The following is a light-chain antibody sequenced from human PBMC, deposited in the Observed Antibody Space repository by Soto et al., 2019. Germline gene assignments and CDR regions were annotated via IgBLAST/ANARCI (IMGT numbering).Light chain of an antibody. J-gene: IGKJ2*01. CDR2: GAS. V-gene: IGKV3-20*01. CDR1: QSVSSSY. CDR3: QQYGSSPLYA. Sequence: EIVLTQSPGTLSLSPAERATLSCRASQSVSSSYLAWYQQQPGQAPRLLIYGASRRATGIPDRFSGSGSGTEFTLTISRLEPEDFAVYYCQQYGSSPLYAFGQGTKLAIK.